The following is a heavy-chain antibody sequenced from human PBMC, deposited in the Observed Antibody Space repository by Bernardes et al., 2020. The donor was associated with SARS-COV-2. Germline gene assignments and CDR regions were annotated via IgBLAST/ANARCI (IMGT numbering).Heavy chain of an antibody. CDR2: ISGSGGST. V-gene: IGHV3-23*01. Sequence: GGSLRLSCAASGFTFRSYAMSWVRQAPGKGLEWVSAISGSGGSTYYADSVKGRFTISRDNAKNSLYLQMNSLRAEDTAVYYCATPRRSDYYGSGGGYDYWGQGTLVTVSS. CDR1: GFTFRSYA. D-gene: IGHD3-10*01. CDR3: ATPRRSDYYGSGGGYDY. J-gene: IGHJ4*02.